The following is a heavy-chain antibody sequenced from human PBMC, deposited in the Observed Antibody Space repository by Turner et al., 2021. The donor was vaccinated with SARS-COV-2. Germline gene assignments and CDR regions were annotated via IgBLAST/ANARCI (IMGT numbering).Heavy chain of an antibody. Sequence: QVQLVQSGAAVKKPGASVKVSCNVSGYTLTDLSMHWVRQAPGKGLEWIRGLDPDDGETIYAQKFQGRVTMTEDTSTDTAYMELSSLRSEDTAVYYCATGGYYDSSGYWNWGQGTLVTVSS. V-gene: IGHV1-24*01. CDR1: GYTLTDLS. CDR2: LDPDDGET. J-gene: IGHJ4*02. D-gene: IGHD3-22*01. CDR3: ATGGYYDSSGYWN.